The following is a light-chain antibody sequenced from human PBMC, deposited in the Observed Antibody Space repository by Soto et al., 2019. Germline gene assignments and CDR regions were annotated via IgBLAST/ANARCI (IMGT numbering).Light chain of an antibody. CDR1: QSVSSY. Sequence: EIVLTQSPATLSLSPGERATLSCRASQSVSSYLAWYQQKPGQAPRLLIYDASNRATGIPARFSGGGSGTDFTLTISSLQSEDFAVYYCQQYNNWPPYTFGQGTKLEIK. J-gene: IGKJ2*01. CDR2: DAS. V-gene: IGKV3-11*01. CDR3: QQYNNWPPYT.